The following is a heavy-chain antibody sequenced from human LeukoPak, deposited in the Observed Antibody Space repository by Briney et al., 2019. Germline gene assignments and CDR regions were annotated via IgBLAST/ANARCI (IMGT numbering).Heavy chain of an antibody. Sequence: GASVKVSCKASGYTFTSYYMHWVRQAPGQGLEWMGWINPNSGGTNYAQKFQGRVTMTRDTSISTAYMELSRLRSDDTAVYYCARTLYYYYYMDVWGKGTTVTVSS. V-gene: IGHV1-2*02. J-gene: IGHJ6*03. CDR3: ARTLYYYYYMDV. CDR2: INPNSGGT. CDR1: GYTFTSYY.